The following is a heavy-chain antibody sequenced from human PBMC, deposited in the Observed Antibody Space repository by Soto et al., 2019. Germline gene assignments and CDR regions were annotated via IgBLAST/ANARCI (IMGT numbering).Heavy chain of an antibody. V-gene: IGHV5-51*01. CDR3: ARTAAAGKYYYGVDV. Sequence: GESLKISCKGSGYSFTSYWIGWVRQMPGKGLEWMGIIYPGDSDTRYSPSFQGQVTISADKSFSTAYLQWSSLKASDTAMYYCARTAAAGKYYYGVDVWGQGVQVTVSS. D-gene: IGHD6-13*01. J-gene: IGHJ6*02. CDR2: IYPGDSDT. CDR1: GYSFTSYW.